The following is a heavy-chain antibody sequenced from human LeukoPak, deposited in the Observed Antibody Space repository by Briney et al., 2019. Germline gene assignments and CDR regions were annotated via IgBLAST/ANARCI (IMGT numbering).Heavy chain of an antibody. Sequence: PSETLSLTCTVSGGSISSYYWSWIRQPPGKGLEWIGYIYYSGRTNYNPSLKSRVTISVDTSKNQFSLKLSSVTAADTAVYYCARADVQWLLFDWGQGTLVTVSS. CDR2: IYYSGRT. V-gene: IGHV4-59*01. CDR3: ARADVQWLLFD. J-gene: IGHJ4*02. D-gene: IGHD5-12*01. CDR1: GGSISSYY.